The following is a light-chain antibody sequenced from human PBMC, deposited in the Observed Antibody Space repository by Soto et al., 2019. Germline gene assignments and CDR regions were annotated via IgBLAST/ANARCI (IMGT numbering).Light chain of an antibody. V-gene: IGLV2-14*01. CDR3: AAWDYGLSAYV. CDR2: EVS. Sequence: QSVLTQPASVSGSPGQAITISCTGTSSDVGGYKYVSWYQQHPGKAPKLFIYEVSNRPAGVSNRFSGSKSGNTASLTIAGLQAEDEADYYCAAWDYGLSAYVFGTGTKLTV. CDR1: SSDVGGYKY. J-gene: IGLJ1*01.